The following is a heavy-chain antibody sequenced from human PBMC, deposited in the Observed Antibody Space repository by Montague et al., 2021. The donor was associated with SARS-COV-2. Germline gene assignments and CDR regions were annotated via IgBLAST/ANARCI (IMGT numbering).Heavy chain of an antibody. Sequence: SETLSLTCAVYGGTFSAHSWSWVRQSPGKGLEWIGDINHRGSTTYMSSLKSRVTMSVDTSKNQLSLKLSSVTAADTAVYYCACGEITTRGLIYYYGMDVWGQGTTVTVSS. CDR2: INHRGST. V-gene: IGHV4-34*08. D-gene: IGHD3-10*01. CDR3: ACGEITTRGLIYYYGMDV. J-gene: IGHJ6*02. CDR1: GGTFSAHS.